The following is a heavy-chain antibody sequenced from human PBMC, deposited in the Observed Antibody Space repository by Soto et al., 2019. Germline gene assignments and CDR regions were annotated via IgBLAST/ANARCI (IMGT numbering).Heavy chain of an antibody. D-gene: IGHD6-19*01. V-gene: IGHV3-48*02. CDR3: ARLHGEQYSSGWPGGEYYYYGMDV. J-gene: IGHJ6*02. CDR1: GFTFSSYS. Sequence: GGSLRLSCAASGFTFSSYSMNWVRQAPGKGLEWVSYISSSSSTIYYADSVKGRFTISRDNAKNSLYLQMNSLRDEDTAVYYCARLHGEQYSSGWPGGEYYYYGMDVWGQGTTVTVSS. CDR2: ISSSSSTI.